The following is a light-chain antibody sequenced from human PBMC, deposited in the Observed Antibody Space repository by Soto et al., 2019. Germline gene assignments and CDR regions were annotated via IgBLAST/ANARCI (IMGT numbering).Light chain of an antibody. J-gene: IGKJ1*01. CDR2: AAS. CDR1: QGISSY. V-gene: IGKV1-8*01. Sequence: AIRMTQSPSSFSASAGDIVTITCRASQGISSYLAWYQQKPGKAPKLLIYAASTLQSGVPSRFSGSGSGTEFTFTISSLQPEDFATYYCQLHTTYPRPFGQGTKVDIK. CDR3: QLHTTYPRP.